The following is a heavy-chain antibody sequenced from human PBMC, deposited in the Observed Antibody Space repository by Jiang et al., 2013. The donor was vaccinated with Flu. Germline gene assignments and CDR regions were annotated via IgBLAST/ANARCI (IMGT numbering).Heavy chain of an antibody. V-gene: IGHV1-3*01. Sequence: GAEVKKPGASVKVSCKASGYLFTSYSMHWVRQAPGQGLEWMGWINAGDGYTRYSQRLQGRVTITRNTSASTAYMELRSLRSEDTAVYYCARGGGVTRILRGYNWFDPWGQGTLVTVSS. J-gene: IGHJ5*02. CDR2: INAGDGYT. CDR1: GYLFTSYS. D-gene: IGHD3-16*01. CDR3: ARGGGVTRILRGYNWFDP.